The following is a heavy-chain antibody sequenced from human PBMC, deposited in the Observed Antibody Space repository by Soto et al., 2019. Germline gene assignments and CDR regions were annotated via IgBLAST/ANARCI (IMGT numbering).Heavy chain of an antibody. Sequence: QITLKESGPTLVKPTQTLTLTCTFSGFSLRTSGVGVGWIRQPPGKALEWLALIFWDDDKRYSPSLKSRPSSTQATSDNQVLLTITNMDPVAAATYYCTPQGYYSYCLHVWRQGTTVTVSS. CDR3: TPQGYYSYCLHV. CDR1: GFSLRTSGVG. J-gene: IGHJ6*02. V-gene: IGHV2-5*02. CDR2: IFWDDDK.